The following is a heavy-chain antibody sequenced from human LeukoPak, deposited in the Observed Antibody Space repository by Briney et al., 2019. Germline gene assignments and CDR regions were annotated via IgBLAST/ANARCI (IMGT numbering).Heavy chain of an antibody. J-gene: IGHJ4*02. Sequence: PSETLSLTCTVSGGSISSSSYYWAWIRQPPGKGLEWIGSVYYRGSTYYNPSLKSRVTISIETSQNQFSLKVSSVTAADTAVYYCARGPLGRRITFGGVIRYWGQGTLVTVSS. D-gene: IGHD3-16*02. V-gene: IGHV4-39*01. CDR3: ARGPLGRRITFGGVIRY. CDR1: GGSISSSSYY. CDR2: VYYRGST.